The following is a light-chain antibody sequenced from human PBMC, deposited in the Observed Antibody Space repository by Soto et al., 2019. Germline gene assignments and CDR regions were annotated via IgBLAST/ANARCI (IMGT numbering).Light chain of an antibody. CDR3: QQYNSYPIT. CDR2: DAS. CDR1: QSISTR. V-gene: IGKV1-5*01. J-gene: IGKJ5*01. Sequence: DIQMTHSPSTLSASVGDRVTVTCRASQSISTRLAWYQQKPGKAPKLLIYDASSLESGVPSRFSGSASGTEFTLTISSLQPDDFATYYCQQYNSYPITFGQGTRLEIK.